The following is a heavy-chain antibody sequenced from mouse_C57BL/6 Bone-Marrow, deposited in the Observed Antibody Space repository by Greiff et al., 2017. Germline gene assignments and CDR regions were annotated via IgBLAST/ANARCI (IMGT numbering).Heavy chain of an antibody. J-gene: IGHJ4*01. CDR2: LYPGSGST. D-gene: IGHD1-1*01. CDR3: AREEPYDGSGMDY. CDR1: GYTFTSYW. V-gene: IGHV1-55*01. Sequence: QVQLQQPGAELVKPGASVKMSCKASGYTFTSYWITWVKQRPGQGLEWIGDLYPGSGSTNYNEKFKSKATLTVDTSSRTAYMQLSSLTSEDSAVYYCAREEPYDGSGMDYWGQGTAVTVSS.